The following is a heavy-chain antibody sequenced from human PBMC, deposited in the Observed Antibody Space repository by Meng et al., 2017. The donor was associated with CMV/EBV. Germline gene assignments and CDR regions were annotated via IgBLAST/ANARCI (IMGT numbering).Heavy chain of an antibody. CDR2: IYYSGST. Sequence: LETLSLTCTVSGGSISSSSYYWGWIRQPPGKGLEWIGSIYYSGSTYYNPSLKSRVTISVDTSKNQFSLKLSSVTAADTAVYYCARVRETDIVVVPAANFDYWGQGTLVTVSS. D-gene: IGHD2-2*01. V-gene: IGHV4-39*07. CDR1: GGSISSSSYY. CDR3: ARVRETDIVVVPAANFDY. J-gene: IGHJ4*02.